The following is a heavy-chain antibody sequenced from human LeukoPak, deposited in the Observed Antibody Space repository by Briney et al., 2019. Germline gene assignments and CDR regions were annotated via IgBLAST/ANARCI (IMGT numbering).Heavy chain of an antibody. Sequence: GESLKISCKGSGYSFTNSWIAWVRQMSGKGLEWMGIIYPDDSDTTYSLSFQGQVTISADRSINTAYLHWSSVKASDTAVYYCARRSVNTAFDYWGQGTLVTVSS. CDR1: GYSFTNSW. CDR3: ARRSVNTAFDY. J-gene: IGHJ4*02. D-gene: IGHD1/OR15-1a*01. V-gene: IGHV5-51*01. CDR2: IYPDDSDT.